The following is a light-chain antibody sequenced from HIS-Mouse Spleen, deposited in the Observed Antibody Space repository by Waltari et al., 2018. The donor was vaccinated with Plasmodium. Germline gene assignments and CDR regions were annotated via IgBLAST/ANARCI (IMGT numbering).Light chain of an antibody. Sequence: EIVLTQSPATLSLSPGERATLSCRASQRVSSYLAWYQQKPGQAPRLLIDDAANRATGIPARFSGSGSGTDFTLTISSLEPEDFAVYYCQQRSNWLLTFGGGTKVEIK. V-gene: IGKV3-11*01. CDR1: QRVSSY. CDR3: QQRSNWLLT. J-gene: IGKJ4*01. CDR2: DAA.